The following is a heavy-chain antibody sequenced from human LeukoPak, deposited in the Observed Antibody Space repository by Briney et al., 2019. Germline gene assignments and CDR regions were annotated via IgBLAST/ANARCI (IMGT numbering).Heavy chain of an antibody. D-gene: IGHD3-16*01. CDR1: GFTFSSNW. J-gene: IGHJ4*02. CDR3: ALWGGGALDY. Sequence: PGGSLRLSCAASGFTFSSNWMNWVRQAPVKGLEWVANIKQDGSEKYYVDSVKGRFTISRDNAKNSLYLQMNSLRAEDTAVYYCALWGGGALDYWGQGALVTVSS. V-gene: IGHV3-7*01. CDR2: IKQDGSEK.